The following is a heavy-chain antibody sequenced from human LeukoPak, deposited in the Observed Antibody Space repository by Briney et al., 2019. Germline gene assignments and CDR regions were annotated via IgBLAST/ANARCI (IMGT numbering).Heavy chain of an antibody. Sequence: SETLSLTCTVSGGSISSGSYYWSWIRQPAGKGLEWTGRTYTSGSTNYNPSLKSRVTISVDTSKNQFSLKLSSVTAADTAVYYCASARDGYNGGFDYWGQGTLVTVSS. CDR2: TYTSGST. CDR3: ASARDGYNGGFDY. V-gene: IGHV4-61*02. D-gene: IGHD5-24*01. CDR1: GGSISSGSYY. J-gene: IGHJ4*02.